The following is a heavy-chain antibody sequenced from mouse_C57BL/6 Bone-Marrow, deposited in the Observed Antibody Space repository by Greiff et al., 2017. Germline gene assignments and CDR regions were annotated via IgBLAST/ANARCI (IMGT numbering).Heavy chain of an antibody. D-gene: IGHD1-1*01. J-gene: IGHJ4*01. CDR3: ARSTIYYYGSSYAMDY. Sequence: EVHLVESGPVLVKPGASVKMSCKASGYTFTDYYMNWVKQSHGKSLEWIGVINPYNGGTSYNQKFKGKATLTVDKSSSTAYMELNSLTSEDSAVYYCARSTIYYYGSSYAMDYWGQGTSVTVSS. CDR2: INPYNGGT. V-gene: IGHV1-19*01. CDR1: GYTFTDYY.